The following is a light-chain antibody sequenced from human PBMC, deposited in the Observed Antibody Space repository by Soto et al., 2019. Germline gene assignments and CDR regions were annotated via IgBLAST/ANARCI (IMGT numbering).Light chain of an antibody. CDR1: QSVSSSY. CDR2: GAS. CDR3: QQYGSSPPTWT. Sequence: EIVLTQSPGTLSLSPGERATLSCRASQSVSSSYLAWYQQKPGQAPRLLIYGASSRATGIPARFSGSGSGTDFTLTISRLEPEDFAVYYCQQYGSSPPTWTFGQGTKGEIK. J-gene: IGKJ1*01. V-gene: IGKV3-20*01.